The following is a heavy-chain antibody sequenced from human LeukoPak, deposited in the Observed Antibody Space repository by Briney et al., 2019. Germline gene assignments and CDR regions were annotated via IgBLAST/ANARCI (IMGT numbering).Heavy chain of an antibody. D-gene: IGHD3-22*01. CDR3: TTDSWDSSGYYYEGDY. Sequence: GGSLRLSCAASGFTFSNAWMSWVRQAPGKGLEWVGRIKSKTDGGTTDYAAPVKGRFTISRDDSKNTLYLQMNGLKTEDTAVYYCTTDSWDSSGYYYEGDYWGQGTLVTVSS. V-gene: IGHV3-15*01. CDR1: GFTFSNAW. J-gene: IGHJ4*02. CDR2: IKSKTDGGTT.